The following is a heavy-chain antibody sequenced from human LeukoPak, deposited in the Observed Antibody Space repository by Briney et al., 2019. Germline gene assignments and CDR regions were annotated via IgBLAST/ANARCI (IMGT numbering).Heavy chain of an antibody. Sequence: GGSLRLSCAASGFTFSSYSMNWIRQAPGKGLEWVSSISSRTSYIYYADSLKGRFTISKDNAKNSLYLQMNSLRAEDTAVYYCARAGGSTVSHSDYWGQGTLVTVSS. J-gene: IGHJ4*02. D-gene: IGHD4-17*01. CDR3: ARAGGSTVSHSDY. CDR1: GFTFSSYS. CDR2: ISSRTSYI. V-gene: IGHV3-21*01.